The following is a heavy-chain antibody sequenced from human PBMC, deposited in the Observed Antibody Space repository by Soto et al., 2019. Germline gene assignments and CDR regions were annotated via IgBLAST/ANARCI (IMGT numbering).Heavy chain of an antibody. Sequence: GALRLSCTASGFTFGDYAMSWFRQAPGKGLEWVGFIRSKAYGGTTEYAASVKGRFTISRDDSNTIAYLQMNSLKTEDTAVYYCTRLQSFYYYDSSGQRLMDVWGQGTTVTVLL. CDR1: GFTFGDYA. CDR2: IRSKAYGGTT. CDR3: TRLQSFYYYDSSGQRLMDV. J-gene: IGHJ6*02. D-gene: IGHD3-22*01. V-gene: IGHV3-49*03.